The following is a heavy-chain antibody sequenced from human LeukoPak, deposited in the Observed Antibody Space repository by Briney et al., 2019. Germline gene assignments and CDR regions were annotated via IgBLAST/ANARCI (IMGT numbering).Heavy chain of an antibody. CDR2: VYYSGST. D-gene: IGHD6-13*01. CDR1: GGSTSSSTYY. Sequence: SETLSLTCTVSGGSTSSSTYYWGWIRQPPGKGLEWIGSVYYSGSTDYNPSLKSRVTMSVDTSKNQFSLHLSSVTAADTAVYYCARPSYGSNWYFEDWGQGTPVTVSS. CDR3: ARPSYGSNWYFED. V-gene: IGHV4-39*01. J-gene: IGHJ4*02.